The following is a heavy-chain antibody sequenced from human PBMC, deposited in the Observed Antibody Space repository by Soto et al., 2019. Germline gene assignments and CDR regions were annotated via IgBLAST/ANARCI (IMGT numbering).Heavy chain of an antibody. J-gene: IGHJ6*03. CDR1: GYSFTSYW. Sequence: RGESLKISCKGSGYSFTSYWIGWVRQMPGKGLEWMGIIYPGDSDTRYSPSFQGQVTISADKSISTAYLQWSSLKASDTAMYYCARLGEYSGYDFPAGANYYYYYMDVWGKGTTVTVSS. D-gene: IGHD5-12*01. V-gene: IGHV5-51*01. CDR3: ARLGEYSGYDFPAGANYYYYYMDV. CDR2: IYPGDSDT.